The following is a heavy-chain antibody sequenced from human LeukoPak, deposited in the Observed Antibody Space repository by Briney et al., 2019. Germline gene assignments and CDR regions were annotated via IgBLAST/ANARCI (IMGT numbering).Heavy chain of an antibody. CDR1: GASIRNYY. CDR2: MSYSGSG. J-gene: IGHJ4*02. Sequence: PAETLSLTCTVSGASIRNYYWGWLRHPPGKRLECLRYMSYSGSGNYNLSLKSRVTISVDTSKNQISLKMSSVTAADTALYYCARGNGAGSYYTYSSFDYWGQGILVTVSS. CDR3: ARGNGAGSYYTYSSFDY. D-gene: IGHD3-10*01. V-gene: IGHV4-59*01.